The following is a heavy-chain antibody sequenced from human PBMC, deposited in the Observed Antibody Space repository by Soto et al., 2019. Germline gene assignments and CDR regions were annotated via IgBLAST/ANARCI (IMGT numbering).Heavy chain of an antibody. J-gene: IGHJ4*02. Sequence: PSETLSLTCTVSGGSVSSGSYYWNWIRQPQGKRLEWIGYISYSGITHYSPSLKSRVAIAVDTSKNHFSLKLSSVTAADTAAYYCARRSSFGFDSWGQGTLVTVSS. CDR1: GGSVSSGSYY. D-gene: IGHD3-3*01. CDR2: ISYSGIT. V-gene: IGHV4-61*03. CDR3: ARRSSFGFDS.